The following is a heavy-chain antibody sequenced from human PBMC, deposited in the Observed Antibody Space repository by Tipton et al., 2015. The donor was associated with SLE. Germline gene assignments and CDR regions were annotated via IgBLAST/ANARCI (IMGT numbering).Heavy chain of an antibody. V-gene: IGHV3-53*05. J-gene: IGHJ4*02. D-gene: IGHD3-9*01. CDR3: AKGSDISTGYYNFDY. CDR2: IYSGGST. CDR1: GITASSNY. Sequence: SLRLSCAASGITASSNYMSWVRQAPGKGLEWVSVIYSGGSTYYADSVKGRFTISRDNSKNTLYLQMNSLRAEDTAVYYCAKGSDISTGYYNFDYWGQGTLVTVSS.